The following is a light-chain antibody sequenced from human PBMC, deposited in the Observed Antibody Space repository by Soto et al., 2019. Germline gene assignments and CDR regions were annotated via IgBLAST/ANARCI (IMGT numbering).Light chain of an antibody. CDR1: SSNIGAGYD. CDR2: GNS. CDR3: QSYDSSLSGFYV. J-gene: IGLJ1*01. V-gene: IGLV1-40*01. Sequence: QPVLTQPLSVSGAPGQRVTISCTGSSSNIGAGYDVHWYQQLPGTAPKLLIYGNSNRPSGVPDRFSGSKSGTSASLAITGLQAEDEADYYCQSYDSSLSGFYVFGTGTKLTVL.